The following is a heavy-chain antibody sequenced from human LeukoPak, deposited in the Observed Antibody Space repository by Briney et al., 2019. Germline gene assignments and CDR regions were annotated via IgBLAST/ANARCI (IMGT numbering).Heavy chain of an antibody. J-gene: IGHJ4*02. D-gene: IGHD6-13*01. CDR2: ISTNGVTT. V-gene: IGHV3-64*01. Sequence: YVSAISTNGVTTYYANSAKGRFTISRDNSKNTLYLQLGSLRAEDMAVYYCAREGIIAALDYWGQGTLVTVSS. CDR3: AREGIIAALDY.